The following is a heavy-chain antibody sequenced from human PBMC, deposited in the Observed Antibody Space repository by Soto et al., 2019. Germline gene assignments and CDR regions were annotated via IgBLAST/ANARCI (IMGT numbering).Heavy chain of an antibody. Sequence: ASVKVSCKASGYTFTSYYMHWVRQAPGQGLEWMGIINPSGGSTSYAQKFQGRVTMTRDTSTSTVYMELSSLRSEDTAVYYCARGKGIAVAGHLYRSLPLLVWGQGTLVTVSS. CDR2: INPSGGST. CDR1: GYTFTSYY. J-gene: IGHJ4*02. CDR3: ARGKGIAVAGHLYRSLPLLV. V-gene: IGHV1-46*01. D-gene: IGHD6-19*01.